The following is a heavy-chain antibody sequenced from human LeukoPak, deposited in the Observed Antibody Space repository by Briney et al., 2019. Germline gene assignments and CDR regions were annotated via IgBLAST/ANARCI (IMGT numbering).Heavy chain of an antibody. V-gene: IGHV3-23*01. Sequence: GGSLRLSCAASGFTFNNYAMSWVRQAPGKGLEWVSAITDSGGDTYHADSVKGRFTISRDNSGNTLYLQMNSLRVEDSAVYHCAKGSRSPRPYYFDLWGQGTLVTVSS. D-gene: IGHD6-19*01. CDR2: ITDSGGDT. CDR3: AKGSRSPRPYYFDL. CDR1: GFTFNNYA. J-gene: IGHJ4*02.